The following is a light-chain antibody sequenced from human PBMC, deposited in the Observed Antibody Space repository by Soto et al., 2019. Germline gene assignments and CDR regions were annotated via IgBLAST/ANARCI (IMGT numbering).Light chain of an antibody. CDR1: QSISSY. V-gene: IGKV1-39*01. Sequence: DIQMTQSPSSLSASVGDRVTITRRASQSISSYLNWYQQKPGKAPKVLIYAASSLQSGVPSRFSGRGSGTDFTLTISSLQPEDFASYFCQQSYSTPPTFGQGTKVEIK. CDR3: QQSYSTPPT. J-gene: IGKJ1*01. CDR2: AAS.